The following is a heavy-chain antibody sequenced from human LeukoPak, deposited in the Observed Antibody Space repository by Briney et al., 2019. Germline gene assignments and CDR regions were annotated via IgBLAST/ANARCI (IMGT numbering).Heavy chain of an antibody. Sequence: ASVKVSCKASGYTFTGYYMHWVRQAPGQGLEWMGWTNPNSGGTNYAQKFQGRVTMTRDTSTTTDYMELSSLRFEDTAVYYCARDNSIGGRGWWFDPWGQGTLVTVSS. D-gene: IGHD4-23*01. V-gene: IGHV1-2*02. J-gene: IGHJ5*02. CDR3: ARDNSIGGRGWWFDP. CDR2: TNPNSGGT. CDR1: GYTFTGYY.